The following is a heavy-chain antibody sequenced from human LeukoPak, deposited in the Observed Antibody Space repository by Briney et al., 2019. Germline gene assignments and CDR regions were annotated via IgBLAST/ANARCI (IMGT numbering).Heavy chain of an antibody. D-gene: IGHD2-2*02. CDR1: GFTFSTYA. CDR2: IWSDGSKK. CDR3: ARDLSYTSLDF. J-gene: IGHJ4*02. V-gene: IGHV3-33*08. Sequence: GRSLRLSCAASGFTFSTYAMHWVRQAPGKGLEWVAAIWSDGSKKYYADSVKGRFTISKDNSESTLFLQMNSLRAEDTAVYYCARDLSYTSLDFGGQGTLVTVSS.